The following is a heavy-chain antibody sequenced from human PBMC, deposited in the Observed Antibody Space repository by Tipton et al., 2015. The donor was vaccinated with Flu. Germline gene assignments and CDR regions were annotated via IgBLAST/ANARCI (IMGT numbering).Heavy chain of an antibody. CDR2: IYYSGST. CDR3: ARDQVAAAGDAFDI. J-gene: IGHJ3*02. V-gene: IGHV4-61*01. CDR1: GGSISSSSYY. D-gene: IGHD6-13*01. Sequence: TLSLTCTVSGGSISSSSYYWGWIRQPPGKGLEWIGYIYYSGSTNYNPSLKSRVTISVDTSKNQFSLKLSSVTAADTAVYYCARDQVAAAGDAFDIWGQGTMVTVSS.